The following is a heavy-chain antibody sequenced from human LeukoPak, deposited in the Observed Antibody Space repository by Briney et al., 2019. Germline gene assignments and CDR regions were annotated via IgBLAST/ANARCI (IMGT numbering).Heavy chain of an antibody. V-gene: IGHV1-8*01. CDR2: MNPNSGNT. CDR1: GYTFTSYD. J-gene: IGHJ5*02. Sequence: ASVKVSCKASGYTFTSYDINWVRQATGQGLEWMGWMNPNSGNTGYAQKFQGRVTMTTNTSISTAYMELSSLRSEDTAVYYCARAATRYCSGGSCYSVRWFDPWGQGTLVTVSS. CDR3: ARAATRYCSGGSCYSVRWFDP. D-gene: IGHD2-15*01.